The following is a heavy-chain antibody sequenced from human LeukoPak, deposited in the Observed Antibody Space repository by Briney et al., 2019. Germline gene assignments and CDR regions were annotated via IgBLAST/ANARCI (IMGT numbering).Heavy chain of an antibody. CDR2: TRNKANSYTT. CDR1: GFTFSDHY. D-gene: IGHD6-13*01. V-gene: IGHV3-72*01. J-gene: IGHJ4*02. CDR3: ARESGVYSSSWYLDY. Sequence: GGSLRLSCAAPGFTFSDHYMDWVRQAPGKGLEWVGRTRNKANSYTTEYAASVKGRFTISRDDSKNSLYLQMNSLKTEDTAVYYCARESGVYSSSWYLDYWGQGTLVTVSS.